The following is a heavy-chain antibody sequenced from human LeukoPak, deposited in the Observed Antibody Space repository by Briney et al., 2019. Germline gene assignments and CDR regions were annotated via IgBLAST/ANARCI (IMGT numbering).Heavy chain of an antibody. D-gene: IGHD3-9*01. CDR1: GGTFSSYA. CDR2: IIPIFGTA. Sequence: SVKVSCKASGGTFSSYAISWVRQAPGQGLEWRGGIIPIFGTANYAQKFQGRVTITADKYTSTAYMELSSLRSEDTAVYYCARGEFGYFDWLLSNYYGMDVWGKGTTVTVSS. CDR3: ARGEFGYFDWLLSNYYGMDV. V-gene: IGHV1-69*06. J-gene: IGHJ6*04.